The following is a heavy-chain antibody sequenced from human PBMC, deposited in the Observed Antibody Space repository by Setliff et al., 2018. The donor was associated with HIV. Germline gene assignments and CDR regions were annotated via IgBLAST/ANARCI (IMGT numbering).Heavy chain of an antibody. Sequence: PSETLSLTCTVYGGSLSGHCWSWIRQSPGKGLQWMGEINHSGSTDYNPSLNSRVTMSLDTSKNQLSLKLSSVTAADTAIYYCAGGGDTIIGANLDYWGQGTLVTVSS. CDR2: INHSGST. CDR1: GGSLSGHC. CDR3: AGGGDTIIGANLDY. V-gene: IGHV4-34*01. D-gene: IGHD3-3*01. J-gene: IGHJ4*02.